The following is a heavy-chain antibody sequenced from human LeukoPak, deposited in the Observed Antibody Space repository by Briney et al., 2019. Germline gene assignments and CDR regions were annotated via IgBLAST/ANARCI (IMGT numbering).Heavy chain of an antibody. Sequence: SETLSLTCTVSGGSISSSSYYWGWIRQPPGKGLEWIGSIYYSGSTYYNPSLKSRVTISVDTSKNQFSLKLSSVTAADTAVYYCAREYSGYDFANDYWGQGTLVTVSS. V-gene: IGHV4-39*07. J-gene: IGHJ4*02. CDR2: IYYSGST. D-gene: IGHD5-12*01. CDR3: AREYSGYDFANDY. CDR1: GGSISSSSYY.